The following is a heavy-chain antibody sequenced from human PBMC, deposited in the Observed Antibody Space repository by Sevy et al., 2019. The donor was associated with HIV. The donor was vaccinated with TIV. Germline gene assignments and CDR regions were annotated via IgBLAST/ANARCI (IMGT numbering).Heavy chain of an antibody. V-gene: IGHV1-69*06. CDR1: GGTFSSYA. Sequence: ASVKVSCKASGGTFSSYAISWVRQAPGQGLEWMGGIIPIFGTANYAQKFQGRVTITADKSTSTAYMELSSLRSEDTAVYYCARGGITIFGVVITYSRDFDIWGQGTMVTVSS. CDR3: ARGGITIFGVVITYSRDFDI. CDR2: IIPIFGTA. J-gene: IGHJ3*02. D-gene: IGHD3-3*01.